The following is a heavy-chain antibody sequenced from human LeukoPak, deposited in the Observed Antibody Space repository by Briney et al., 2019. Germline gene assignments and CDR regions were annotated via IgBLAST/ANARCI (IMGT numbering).Heavy chain of an antibody. Sequence: PGGSLRLSCAASGFTFSSYAMRWVRQAPGKGLEWVSAISGSGGSTYYAGSVKGRFTISRDNSKNTLYLQMNSLRVEDTALYYCARRGVTVGAPPYMDVWGKGTTVTVSS. CDR3: ARRGVTVGAPPYMDV. CDR2: ISGSGGST. J-gene: IGHJ6*03. V-gene: IGHV3-23*01. D-gene: IGHD1-26*01. CDR1: GFTFSSYA.